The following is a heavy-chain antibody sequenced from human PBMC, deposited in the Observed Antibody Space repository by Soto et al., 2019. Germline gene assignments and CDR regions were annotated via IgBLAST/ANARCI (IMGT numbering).Heavy chain of an antibody. CDR1: GFTFDDYA. CDR3: AKARPIFGVVMSPCFYY. J-gene: IGHJ4*02. Sequence: PGGSLRLSCAASGFTFDDYAMHWVRQAPGKGLEWVSGISWNSGSIGYADSVKGRFTISRDNAKNSLYLQMNSLRAEDTALYYCAKARPIFGVVMSPCFYYCGQGT. D-gene: IGHD3-3*01. CDR2: ISWNSGSI. V-gene: IGHV3-9*01.